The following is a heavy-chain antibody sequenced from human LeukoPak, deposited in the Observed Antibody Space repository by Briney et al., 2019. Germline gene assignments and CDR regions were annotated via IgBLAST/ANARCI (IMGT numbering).Heavy chain of an antibody. J-gene: IGHJ5*02. D-gene: IGHD2-2*02. Sequence: PSETLSLTCTVSGGAISSYYWSWIRQPPGKGLEWIGDIYYSGSANYNPSLKSRVTISVDTSKNQFSLKLSSVTAADTAVYYCARGTPDIVVVPAAIGFDPWGQGTLVTVSS. CDR2: IYYSGSA. CDR3: ARGTPDIVVVPAAIGFDP. V-gene: IGHV4-59*01. CDR1: GGAISSYY.